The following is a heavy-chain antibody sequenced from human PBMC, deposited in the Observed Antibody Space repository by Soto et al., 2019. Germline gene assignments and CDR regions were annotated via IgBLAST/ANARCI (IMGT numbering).Heavy chain of an antibody. CDR1: GGFI. J-gene: IGHJ6*02. D-gene: IGHD3-10*01. CDR3: ARGGYYYGSGRVYGMDV. V-gene: IGHV4-59*01. Sequence: PSETLSLTCTVSGGFIWGWIRQSPDKGLEWIGYIYNSGRYNYNPSLESRLTISIDTSKNQFSLRLASVTAADTAVYYCARGGYYYGSGRVYGMDVWGQGTTVTVSS. CDR2: IYNSGRY.